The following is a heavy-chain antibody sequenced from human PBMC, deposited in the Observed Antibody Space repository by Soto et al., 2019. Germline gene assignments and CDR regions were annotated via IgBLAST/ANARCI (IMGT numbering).Heavy chain of an antibody. CDR1: GFTFRTFT. D-gene: IGHD3-9*01. V-gene: IGHV3-23*01. CDR2: IIGGDGDK. CDR3: AKDSDPDGIWTFDS. J-gene: IGHJ5*01. Sequence: GGSLRLSCAASGFTFRTFTMNWVRQAPGKGLEWVSGIIGGDGDKFYSDSVKGRFTISRDNSKDMLFLQMSSLRVDDTAVYYCAKDSDPDGIWTFDSWGQGTLVTVSS.